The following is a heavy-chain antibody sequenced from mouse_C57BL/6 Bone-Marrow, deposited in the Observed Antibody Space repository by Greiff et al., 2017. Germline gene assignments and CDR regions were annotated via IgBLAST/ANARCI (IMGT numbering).Heavy chain of an antibody. J-gene: IGHJ2*01. CDR3: ARRDYYGSSYYFDY. CDR1: GYTFTSYW. CDR2: IDPKSGGT. D-gene: IGHD1-1*01. V-gene: IGHV1-72*01. Sequence: QVQLQQPGAELVKPGASVKLSCKASGYTFTSYWMHWVKQRPGRGLEWIGRIDPKSGGTKYNEKFKSKATLTVDKPSSTAYMQLSSLTSEDSAVYYCARRDYYGSSYYFDYWGQGTTLTVSS.